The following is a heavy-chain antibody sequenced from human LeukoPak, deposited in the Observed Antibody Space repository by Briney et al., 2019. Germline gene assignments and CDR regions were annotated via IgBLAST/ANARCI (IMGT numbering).Heavy chain of an antibody. CDR2: IIPIFGTA. V-gene: IGHV1-69*13. D-gene: IGHD2-21*02. J-gene: IGHJ4*02. Sequence: SVKVSCKASGGTFSSYAISWVRQAPGQGLGWMGGIIPIFGTANYAQKFQGRVTITADESTSTAYMELSSLRSEDTAVYYCARDLGSLIVVVTAILDYWGQGTLVTVSS. CDR1: GGTFSSYA. CDR3: ARDLGSLIVVVTAILDY.